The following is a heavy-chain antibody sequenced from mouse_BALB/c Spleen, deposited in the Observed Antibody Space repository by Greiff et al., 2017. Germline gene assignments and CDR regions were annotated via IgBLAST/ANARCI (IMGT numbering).Heavy chain of an antibody. Sequence: LKQPGSELVRPGASVKLSCKASGYTFTSYWMHWVKQRPGQGLEWIGNIYPGSGSTNYDEKFKSKATLTVDTSSSTAYMQLSSLTSADSAVYYCTYYYYAMDYWGQGTSVTVSS. CDR2: IYPGSGST. CDR3: TYYYYAMDY. J-gene: IGHJ4*01. D-gene: IGHD1-1*01. V-gene: IGHV1S22*01. CDR1: GYTFTSYW.